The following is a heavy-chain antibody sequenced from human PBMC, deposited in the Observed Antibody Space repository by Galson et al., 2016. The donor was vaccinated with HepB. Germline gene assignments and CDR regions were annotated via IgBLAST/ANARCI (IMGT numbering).Heavy chain of an antibody. J-gene: IGHJ4*01. CDR1: GFTFSSYA. CDR2: INDGGGNR. D-gene: IGHD1-26*01. CDR3: AKDVGAVFFDY. Sequence: SLRLSCAASGFTFSSYAMSWVRQAPGKGLEWVSTINDGGGNRHYADPVKGRFTISRDNSNSMLYLQMNSLRVDDTAIYYCAKDVGAVFFDYWGHGSLVTVSS. V-gene: IGHV3-23*01.